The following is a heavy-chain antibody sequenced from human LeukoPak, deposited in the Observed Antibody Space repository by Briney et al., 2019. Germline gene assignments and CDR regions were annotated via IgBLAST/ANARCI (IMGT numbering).Heavy chain of an antibody. D-gene: IGHD3-22*01. CDR2: INHSGST. Sequence: PSETLSLTCAVSGGSISSTNWWSWVRQPPGKGLEWIGEINHSGSTNYNPSLKSRVTISVDTSKNQFSLKLSSVTAADTAVYYCARGGINYYDSSGYYEKYYFDYWGQGTLVTVSS. J-gene: IGHJ4*02. CDR1: GGSISSTNW. CDR3: ARGGINYYDSSGYYEKYYFDY. V-gene: IGHV4-4*02.